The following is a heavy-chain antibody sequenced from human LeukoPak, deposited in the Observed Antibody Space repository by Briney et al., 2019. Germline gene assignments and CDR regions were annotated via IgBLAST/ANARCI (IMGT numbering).Heavy chain of an antibody. CDR3: ARGRKWELLPYYYYYMDV. D-gene: IGHD1-26*01. Sequence: SETLSLTCTVSGVSISSSNSYWGWIRQPPGKGLEWIGSIYYSGSTYYNPSIKSRVTISVDTSKNQFSLRLSSVTAADTAVYYCARGRKWELLPYYYYYMDVRGKGTTVTVSS. CDR1: GVSISSSNSY. V-gene: IGHV4-39*07. J-gene: IGHJ6*03. CDR2: IYYSGST.